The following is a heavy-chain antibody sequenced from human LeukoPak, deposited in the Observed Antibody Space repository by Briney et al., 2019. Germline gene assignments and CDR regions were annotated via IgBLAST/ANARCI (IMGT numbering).Heavy chain of an antibody. CDR1: GYTFTSYA. J-gene: IGHJ3*02. CDR2: INAGNGNT. V-gene: IGHV1-3*03. D-gene: IGHD6-19*01. Sequence: ASVKVSCKASGYTFTSYAMYWVRQAPGQRLEWMGWINAGNGNTKYSQEFQGRVTITRDTSASTAYMELSSLRSEDTAVYYCARRGSGAAFDIWGQGTMVTVSS. CDR3: ARRGSGAAFDI.